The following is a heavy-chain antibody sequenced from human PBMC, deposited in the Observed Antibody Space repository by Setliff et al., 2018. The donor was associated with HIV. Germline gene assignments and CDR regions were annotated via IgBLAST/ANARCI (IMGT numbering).Heavy chain of an antibody. CDR2: IYPNTGGT. CDR1: GYTFTDYY. Sequence: ASVKVSCKASGYTFTDYYIHWVRQAPGQGLEWMGWIYPNTGGTNYAQKFQGRVTMTRDTSISTAYMELSRLRSDDTAVYYCAKTIGRYFDIFDNWGQGTLVTVSS. V-gene: IGHV1-2*02. D-gene: IGHD3-9*01. CDR3: AKTIGRYFDIFDN. J-gene: IGHJ4*02.